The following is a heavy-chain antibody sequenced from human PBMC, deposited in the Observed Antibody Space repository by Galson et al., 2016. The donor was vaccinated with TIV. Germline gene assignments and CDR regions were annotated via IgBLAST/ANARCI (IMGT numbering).Heavy chain of an antibody. J-gene: IGHJ3*02. V-gene: IGHV1-46*01. CDR2: MNPSGGGT. CDR1: GVTFSSHT. Sequence: SVKVSCKASGVTFSSHTISWVRQAPGQGLEWMGAMNPSGGGTNHAQNFQGRVTLTRDTSTTTVYMELSTLRSEDTAVYYCASGNASRWTFDIWGQGTMVTVSS. CDR3: ASGNASRWTFDI. D-gene: IGHD6-13*01.